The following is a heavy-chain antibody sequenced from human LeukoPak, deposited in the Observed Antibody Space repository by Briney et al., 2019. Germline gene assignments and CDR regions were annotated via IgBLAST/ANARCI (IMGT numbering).Heavy chain of an antibody. J-gene: IGHJ4*02. V-gene: IGHV4-34*01. CDR3: ARGSTGYSSGWGWVARTSFDY. D-gene: IGHD6-19*01. CDR1: GGSFSGYY. Sequence: SETLSLTCAVYGGSFSGYYWSWIRQPPGKGLEWIGEINHSGSTNDNPSLKSRVTISVDTSKNQFSLKLSPVTAADTAVYYCARGSTGYSSGWGWVARTSFDYWGQGTLVTVSS. CDR2: INHSGST.